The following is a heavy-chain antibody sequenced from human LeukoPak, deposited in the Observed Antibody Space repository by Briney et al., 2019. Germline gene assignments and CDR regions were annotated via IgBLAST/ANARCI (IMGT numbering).Heavy chain of an antibody. V-gene: IGHV4-59*01. J-gene: IGHJ4*02. CDR1: GGSISNYY. CDR3: VRHTTSGWYQVVY. Sequence: SETLSLTCTVSGGSISNYYWSWIRQPPGKGLEWIGYITYSGCTDHNPSLKSRVTISVDASKNQFSLKLTSVTAADTAVYYCVRHTTSGWYQVVYWGQGTLVTVSS. D-gene: IGHD6-19*01. CDR2: ITYSGCT.